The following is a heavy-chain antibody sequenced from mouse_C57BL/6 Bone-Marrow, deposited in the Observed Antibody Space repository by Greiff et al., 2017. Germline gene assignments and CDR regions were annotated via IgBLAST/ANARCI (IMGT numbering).Heavy chain of an antibody. V-gene: IGHV2-2*01. CDR2: IWSGGST. J-gene: IGHJ1*03. CDR1: GFSLTSYG. D-gene: IGHD1-1*01. Sequence: QVQLQQSGPGLVQPSQSLSITCTVSGFSLTSYGVHWVRQSPGQGLEWLGVIWSGGSTDYNAAFISRLSIRKDNSKSKVFFKMNSLQADDTAIYYCARIGVAKDRYFDVWGTGTTVTVSS. CDR3: ARIGVAKDRYFDV.